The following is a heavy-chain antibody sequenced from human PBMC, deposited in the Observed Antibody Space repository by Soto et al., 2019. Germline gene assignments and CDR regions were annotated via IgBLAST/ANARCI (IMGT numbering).Heavy chain of an antibody. CDR3: ARALEGDGYNVDY. CDR1: GFTFSSYS. Sequence: GGSLRLSCAASGFTFSSYSMNWVCQAPGKGPGWVSSFCSCRSYIYYADSVKGRFTISRDNAKNSLYLQMNSLRAEDTAVYYCARALEGDGYNVDYWGQGTLVTVSS. CDR2: FCSCRSYI. D-gene: IGHD5-12*01. V-gene: IGHV3-21*01. J-gene: IGHJ4*02.